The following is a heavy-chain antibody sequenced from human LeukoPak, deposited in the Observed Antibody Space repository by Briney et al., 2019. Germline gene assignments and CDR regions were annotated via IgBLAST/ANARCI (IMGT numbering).Heavy chain of an antibody. J-gene: IGHJ6*03. CDR3: ARCRGVATIAKYYYYYMDV. D-gene: IGHD5-12*01. CDR2: ISSSSSTI. V-gene: IGHV3-48*01. Sequence: AGGSLRLSCAASGFTFSSYSMNWVRQAPGKGLEWVSYISSSSSTIHYADSVKGRFTISRDNSKNTLYLQMNSLRSEDTAVYYCARCRGVATIAKYYYYYMDVWGKGTTVTISS. CDR1: GFTFSSYS.